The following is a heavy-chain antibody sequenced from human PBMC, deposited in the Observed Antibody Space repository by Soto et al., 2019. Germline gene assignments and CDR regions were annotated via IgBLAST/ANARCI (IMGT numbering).Heavy chain of an antibody. CDR2: INPSGGST. D-gene: IGHD3-22*01. Sequence: ASVKVSCKASGYTFTSYYMHWVRQAPGQGLEWMGIINPSGGSTSYAQKFQGRVTMTRDTSTSTVYMELSSLRSEDTAVYYCARGRATYYYDSSGLGYWGRGTRVGVSS. CDR1: GYTFTSYY. J-gene: IGHJ4*02. V-gene: IGHV1-46*01. CDR3: ARGRATYYYDSSGLGY.